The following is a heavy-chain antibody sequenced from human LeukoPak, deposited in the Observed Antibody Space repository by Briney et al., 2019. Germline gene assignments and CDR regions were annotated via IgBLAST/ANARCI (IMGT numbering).Heavy chain of an antibody. CDR1: GFSFSTKW. CDR2: ISGDGSST. J-gene: IGHJ5*02. Sequence: PGGSLRLSCAASGFSFSTKWMHWVRQVPGKGLLWVSRISGDGSSTLYADSVKGRFTISRDNVENTLYLQMNSLRAEDTAVYFCASTKSGAPKLLDPWGPGTLVTVSS. D-gene: IGHD2-15*01. V-gene: IGHV3-74*03. CDR3: ASTKSGAPKLLDP.